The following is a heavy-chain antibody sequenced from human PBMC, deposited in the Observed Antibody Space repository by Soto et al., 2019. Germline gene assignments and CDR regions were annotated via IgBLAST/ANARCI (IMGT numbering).Heavy chain of an antibody. CDR2: INTNSGNP. CDR3: ARKKCFGDCYYSDY. D-gene: IGHD2-21*02. J-gene: IGHJ4*02. V-gene: IGHV1-18*01. Sequence: QVQLVQSGGEVKKPGASVKVSCKASGYTFSNYGINWVRQAPGQGLEWMGWINTNSGNPSYAQKFQDRVTMTTDTSTGTAYMEMRSLTSDDTAVYYCARKKCFGDCYYSDYWGQGTLVTVSS. CDR1: GYTFSNYG.